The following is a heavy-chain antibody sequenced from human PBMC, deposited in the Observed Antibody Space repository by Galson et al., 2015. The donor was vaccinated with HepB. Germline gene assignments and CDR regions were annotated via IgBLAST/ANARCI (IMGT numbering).Heavy chain of an antibody. CDR2: IYHSGST. D-gene: IGHD6-13*01. J-gene: IGHJ3*02. V-gene: IGHV4-38-2*02. CDR1: GYSISSTYY. Sequence: ETLSLTCTVSGYSISSTYYWGWIRQPPGKGLEWIGSIYHSGSTYYNPSLRSRATISVDTSKNQFSLNLSSVTAAGTAVYYCARDPWFAADPPRHAFDIWGQGTMVTVSS. CDR3: ARDPWFAADPPRHAFDI.